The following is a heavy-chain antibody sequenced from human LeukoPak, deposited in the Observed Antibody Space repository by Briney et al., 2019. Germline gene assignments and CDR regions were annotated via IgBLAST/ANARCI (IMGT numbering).Heavy chain of an antibody. Sequence: SETLSLTCTVSGGSVSSGSYYWSWIRQPPGKGLESIGYIYYSGSTNYNPSLKSRVTISVDTSKNQFSLKLSSVTAPDTAVYYCARNYDILTGFDYWGQGTLVTVSS. J-gene: IGHJ4*02. CDR1: GGSVSSGSYY. CDR3: ARNYDILTGFDY. CDR2: IYYSGST. D-gene: IGHD3-9*01. V-gene: IGHV4-61*01.